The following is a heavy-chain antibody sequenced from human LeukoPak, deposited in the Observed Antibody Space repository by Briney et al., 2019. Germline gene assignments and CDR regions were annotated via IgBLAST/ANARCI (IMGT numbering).Heavy chain of an antibody. V-gene: IGHV3-48*01. CDR1: GFTFSSNS. CDR2: ISSTGGTI. J-gene: IGHJ4*02. CDR3: AKDEERYCSGGSCYPNY. Sequence: PGGSLRLSCAASGFTFSSNSMNWVRQAPGKGLEWVSYISSTGGTIYYADSMKGRFTISRDNSKNTLYLQMNSLRAEDTAMYYCAKDEERYCSGGSCYPNYWGQGTLVTVSS. D-gene: IGHD2-15*01.